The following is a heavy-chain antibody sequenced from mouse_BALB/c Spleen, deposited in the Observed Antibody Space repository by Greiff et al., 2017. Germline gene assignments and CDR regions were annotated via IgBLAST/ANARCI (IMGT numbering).Heavy chain of an antibody. Sequence: EVMLVESGPGLVKPSQSLSLTCTVTGYSITSDYAWNWIRQFPGNKLEWMGYISYSGSTSYNPSLKSRISITRDTSKNQFFLQLNSVTTEDTATYYCARYLRRNYAMDYWGQGTSVTVSS. CDR2: ISYSGST. V-gene: IGHV3-2*02. CDR3: ARYLRRNYAMDY. CDR1: GYSITSDYA. D-gene: IGHD5-1*01. J-gene: IGHJ4*01.